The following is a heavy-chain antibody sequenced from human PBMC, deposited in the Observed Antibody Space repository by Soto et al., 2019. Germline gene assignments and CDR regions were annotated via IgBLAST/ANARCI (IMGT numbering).Heavy chain of an antibody. Sequence: GGSLRLSCAASGFTFSSYAMSWVRQAPGKGLEWVSAISGSGGSTYYADSVKGRFTISRDNSKNTLYLQMNSLRAEDTAVYYCAKAETYCTNGVCYSEGYYYYYMDVWGKGTTVTVSS. D-gene: IGHD2-8*01. CDR1: GFTFSSYA. CDR2: ISGSGGST. J-gene: IGHJ6*03. V-gene: IGHV3-23*01. CDR3: AKAETYCTNGVCYSEGYYYYYMDV.